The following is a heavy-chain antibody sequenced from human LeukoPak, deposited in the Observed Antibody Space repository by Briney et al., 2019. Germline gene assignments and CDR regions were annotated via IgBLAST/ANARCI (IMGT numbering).Heavy chain of an antibody. V-gene: IGHV4-31*03. J-gene: IGHJ6*03. D-gene: IGHD3-22*01. CDR3: ARGRQDVTMMVVVMTGVSYYLDV. Sequence: PSQTLSLTCTVSGGPISSGGYYWSWIRQHPGKGLEWIGYIYYSGSTYYNPSLKSRVTISVDTSKNQFSLKLSSVTAADTAVYYCARGRQDVTMMVVVMTGVSYYLDVWGKGTTVTVS. CDR2: IYYSGST. CDR1: GGPISSGGYY.